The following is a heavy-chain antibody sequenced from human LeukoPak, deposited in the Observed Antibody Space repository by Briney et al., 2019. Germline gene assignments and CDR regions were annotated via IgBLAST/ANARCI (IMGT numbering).Heavy chain of an antibody. CDR2: ISYDGSNK. J-gene: IGHJ4*02. CDR3: ARAGAGSGWYWFDY. CDR1: GFSFSTYG. V-gene: IGHV3-30*05. Sequence: GGSLRLSCAASGFSFSTYGMHWVRQAPGEGLEWVAVISYDGSNKYYADSVKGRFTISRDNSKNTLYLQMNSLRAEGTAVYYCARAGAGSGWYWFDYWGQGTLVTVSS. D-gene: IGHD6-19*01.